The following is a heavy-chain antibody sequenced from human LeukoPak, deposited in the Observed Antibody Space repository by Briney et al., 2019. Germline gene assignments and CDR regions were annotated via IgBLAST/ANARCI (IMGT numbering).Heavy chain of an antibody. V-gene: IGHV3-21*06. J-gene: IGHJ6*03. CDR1: GFTFSSYA. CDR2: ISGSGNYI. CDR3: AGLRRAYYYYMDV. Sequence: GGSLRLSCAASGFTFSSYAMTWVRQAPGKGLEWVSSISGSGNYIYYADSLKGRFTISRDNANNLLFLQMSSLRAEDTAVYFCAGLRRAYYYYMDVWGKGTTVTVSS.